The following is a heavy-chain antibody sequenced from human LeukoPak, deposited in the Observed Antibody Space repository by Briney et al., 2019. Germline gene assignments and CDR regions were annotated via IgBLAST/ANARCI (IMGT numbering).Heavy chain of an antibody. Sequence: SQTLSLTCTVSGGSISSGDHCWSWIRQPPGKGLEWILYMYYSGSTYYNPSLKSRVTISVDTSKNLFSMKLSSVTAADTAVYYCARARVWGSYRSESYLDYWGQGTLVTVSS. V-gene: IGHV4-30-4*08. CDR3: ARARVWGSYRSESYLDY. D-gene: IGHD3-16*02. CDR2: MYYSGST. CDR1: GGSISSGDHC. J-gene: IGHJ4*02.